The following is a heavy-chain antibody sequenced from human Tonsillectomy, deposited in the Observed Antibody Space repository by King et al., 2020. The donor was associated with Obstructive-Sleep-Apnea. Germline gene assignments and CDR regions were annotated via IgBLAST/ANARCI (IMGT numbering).Heavy chain of an antibody. V-gene: IGHV4-31*03. Sequence: QLQESGPGLVKPSQTLSLTCIVSGGSISSDVYYWSWICQHPGKGLGLIADIYYSGSTYYNPSLKSRVTISVDTSKNQLSLKLGSMPAADPAVYYCARGSPYYFDYWGQGTLVTVSS. CDR3: ARGSPYYFDY. CDR1: GGSISSDVYY. J-gene: IGHJ4*02. CDR2: IYYSGST. D-gene: IGHD3-10*01.